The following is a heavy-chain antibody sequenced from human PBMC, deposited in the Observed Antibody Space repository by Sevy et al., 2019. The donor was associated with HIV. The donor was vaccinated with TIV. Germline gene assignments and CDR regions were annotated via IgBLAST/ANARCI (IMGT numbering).Heavy chain of an antibody. D-gene: IGHD3-10*01. J-gene: IGHJ4*02. CDR2: FGVRGGTT. CDR3: AKDRGITMVQGVILTFDY. CDR1: GFTFSSYA. V-gene: IGHV3-23*01. Sequence: GGSLRLSCAASGFTFSSYAMSWVRQAPGRGLEWSPPFGVRGGTTSYAASVKGRFTNSRDNSKNTLYLQMNSLRAEDTAVYYCAKDRGITMVQGVILTFDYWGQGTLVTVSS.